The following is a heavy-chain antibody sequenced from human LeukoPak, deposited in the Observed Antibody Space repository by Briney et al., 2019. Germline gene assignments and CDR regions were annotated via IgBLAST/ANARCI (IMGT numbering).Heavy chain of an antibody. Sequence: PSETLSLTCAVSGVPFSNYYWSWVRQSPTKGLEWIGEIKHSGYTNYNPSLKSRVTISIETSKNQFSLMLTSVTAADTAVYYCTRAVAGHPDWGQGTLVTVSS. V-gene: IGHV4-34*01. CDR3: TRAVAGHPD. CDR1: GVPFSNYY. D-gene: IGHD6-19*01. CDR2: IKHSGYT. J-gene: IGHJ4*02.